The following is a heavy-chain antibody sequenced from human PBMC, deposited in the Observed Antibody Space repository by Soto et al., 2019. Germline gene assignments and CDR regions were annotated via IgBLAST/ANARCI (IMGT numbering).Heavy chain of an antibody. CDR3: ARDPQPIAAAGSAEYFQH. V-gene: IGHV1-2*04. Sequence: GASVKVSCKASGYTFTGYYMHWVRQAPGQGLEWMGWINPNSGGTNYAQKFQGWVTMTRDTSISTAYMELSRLRSDDTAVYYCARDPQPIAAAGSAEYFQHWGQGTLVTVSS. J-gene: IGHJ1*01. CDR1: GYTFTGYY. CDR2: INPNSGGT. D-gene: IGHD6-13*01.